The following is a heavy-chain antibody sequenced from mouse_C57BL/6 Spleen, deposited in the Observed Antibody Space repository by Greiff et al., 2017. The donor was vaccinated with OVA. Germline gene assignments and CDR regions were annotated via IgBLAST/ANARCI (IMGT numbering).Heavy chain of an antibody. V-gene: IGHV1-81*01. CDR1: GYTFTSYG. CDR2: IYPRSGNT. D-gene: IGHD1-1*01. Sequence: QVQLQQSGAELARPGASVKLSCKASGYTFTSYGISWVKQRTGQGLEWIGEIYPRSGNTYYNEKFKGKATLTADKSSSTAYMELRSLTSEDSAVYFCAREVTTVVEGYFDVWGTGTTVTVSS. J-gene: IGHJ1*03. CDR3: AREVTTVVEGYFDV.